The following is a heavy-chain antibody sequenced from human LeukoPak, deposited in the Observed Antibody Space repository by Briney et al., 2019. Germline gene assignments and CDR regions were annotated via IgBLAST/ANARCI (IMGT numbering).Heavy chain of an antibody. Sequence: SETLSLTCTVSGGSISSGDYYWSWIRQPPGKGLEWIGYIYYSGSTYYNPSLKSRVTISVDTFKNQFSLRLSSVTAADTAVYYCATTPVTYYYDSSGQGDAFDIWGQGTMVTVSS. CDR2: IYYSGST. D-gene: IGHD3-22*01. CDR1: GGSISSGDYY. CDR3: ATTPVTYYYDSSGQGDAFDI. V-gene: IGHV4-30-4*01. J-gene: IGHJ3*02.